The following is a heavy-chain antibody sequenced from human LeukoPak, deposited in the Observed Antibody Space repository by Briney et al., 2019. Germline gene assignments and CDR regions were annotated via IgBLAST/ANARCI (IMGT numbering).Heavy chain of an antibody. J-gene: IGHJ4*02. V-gene: IGHV3-66*01. CDR3: ARSGEIGGDY. D-gene: IGHD7-27*01. CDR1: EFSVGSNY. CDR2: IYSGGST. Sequence: GGSLRLSCAASEFSVGSNYMTWVRQAPGKGLEWVSLIYSGGSTYYADSVKGRFTISRDNSKNTLYLQMNSLRAEDTAVYYCARSGEIGGDYWGQGTLVTVSS.